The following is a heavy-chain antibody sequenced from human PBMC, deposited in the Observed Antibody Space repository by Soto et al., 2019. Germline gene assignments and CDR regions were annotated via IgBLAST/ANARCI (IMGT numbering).Heavy chain of an antibody. J-gene: IGHJ4*02. CDR2: IYYTGRT. Sequence: SETLSLTCTVSGGSISSGGYYWSWIRQHPGRGLEWIGYIYYTGRTYYNPSLKSRVTISIDRSKNQFSLKLSSVTAADTAVYYCARFSSGQWFGELETFDYWGQGTLVTVSS. CDR3: ARFSSGQWFGELETFDY. CDR1: GGSISSGGYY. V-gene: IGHV4-31*03. D-gene: IGHD3-10*01.